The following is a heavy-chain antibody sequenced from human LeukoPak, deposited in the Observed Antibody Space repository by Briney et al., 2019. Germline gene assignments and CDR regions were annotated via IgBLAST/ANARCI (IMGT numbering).Heavy chain of an antibody. CDR1: GGSFSGYY. CDR3: ARAAYCSGGSCYYNYYGMDV. Sequence: PSETLSLTCAVYGGSFSGYYWSWIRQPPGKGLEWIGEINHSGSTNYNPSLKSRVTISVETSKNQFSLKLSSVTAADTAVYYCARAAYCSGGSCYYNYYGMDVWGKGTTVTVSS. J-gene: IGHJ6*04. D-gene: IGHD2-15*01. V-gene: IGHV4-34*01. CDR2: INHSGST.